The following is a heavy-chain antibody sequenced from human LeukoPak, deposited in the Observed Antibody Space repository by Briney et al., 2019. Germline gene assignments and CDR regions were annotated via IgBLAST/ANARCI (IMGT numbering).Heavy chain of an antibody. V-gene: IGHV4-4*07. D-gene: IGHD6-13*01. CDR1: RASISDNY. CDR3: TIGGASGSLAH. CDR2: TYTSGDT. J-gene: IGHJ4*02. Sequence: PSETLSLTCTVSRASISDNYWRWRRQPAGKALEWIGRTYTSGDTNYNPSLTSRASVSVDTSKNQFYLSLRYVTAADTAVYYCTIGGASGSLAHWGPGTLVTVSS.